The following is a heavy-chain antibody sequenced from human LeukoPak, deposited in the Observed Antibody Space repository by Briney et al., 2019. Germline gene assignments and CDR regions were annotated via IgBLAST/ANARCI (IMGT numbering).Heavy chain of an antibody. Sequence: SETLSLTCTVSGGSISSYYWSWIRQPPGKGLEWIGYIYYSGSTNYNPSLKSRVTISVDTSKNQFSLKLSSVTAADTAVYYCARGQLRNRCNDLWGHGTLVTVSS. CDR2: IYYSGST. J-gene: IGHJ2*01. D-gene: IGHD2-8*01. CDR1: GGSISSYY. CDR3: ARGQLRNRCNDL. V-gene: IGHV4-59*01.